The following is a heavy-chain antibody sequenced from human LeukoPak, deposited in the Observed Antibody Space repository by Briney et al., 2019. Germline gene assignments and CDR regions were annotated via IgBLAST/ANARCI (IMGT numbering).Heavy chain of an antibody. CDR1: GGSISSYY. CDR2: IYYSGST. CDR3: ARVGDCSGGSCYGPTYYMDV. Sequence: PSETLSLTCTVSGGSISSYYWSWIRQPPGKGLEWIGYIYYSGSTNYNPSLKSRVTISVDTSKNQFSLRLSSVTAADTAVYYCARVGDCSGGSCYGPTYYMDVWGKGTTVTISS. D-gene: IGHD2-15*01. J-gene: IGHJ6*03. V-gene: IGHV4-59*01.